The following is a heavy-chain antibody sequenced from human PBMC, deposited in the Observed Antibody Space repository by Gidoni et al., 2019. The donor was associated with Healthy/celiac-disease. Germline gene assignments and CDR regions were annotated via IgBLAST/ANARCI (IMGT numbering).Heavy chain of an antibody. V-gene: IGHV1-46*02. D-gene: IGHD3-9*01. CDR2: INPSGGST. CDR1: GYTFNSYY. Sequence: QVQLGQSGAEVKKPGASVKVSCKASGYTFNSYYMHWVRQAPGQGLEWMGIINPSGGSTSYAQKFQGRVTMTRDTSTSTVYMELSSLRSEDTAVYYCARVYYDILTGYYGNYFQHWGHGTLVTVSS. CDR3: ARVYYDILTGYYGNYFQH. J-gene: IGHJ1*01.